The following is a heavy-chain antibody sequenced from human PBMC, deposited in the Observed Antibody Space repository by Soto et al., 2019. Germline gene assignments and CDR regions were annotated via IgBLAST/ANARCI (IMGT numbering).Heavy chain of an antibody. CDR2: TYYRSKWYN. Sequence: PSQTLSLTCAISGDSVSSNSAAWNWIRQSPSRGLEWLGRTYYRSKWYNDYAVSVKSRITINPDTSKNQFSLQLNSVTPEDTAVYYCARGLQQDTSSTYCTNGVCYRGRTYYYYYGMDVWGQGTTVTVSS. D-gene: IGHD2-8*01. CDR3: ARGLQQDTSSTYCTNGVCYRGRTYYYYYGMDV. J-gene: IGHJ6*02. V-gene: IGHV6-1*01. CDR1: GDSVSSNSAA.